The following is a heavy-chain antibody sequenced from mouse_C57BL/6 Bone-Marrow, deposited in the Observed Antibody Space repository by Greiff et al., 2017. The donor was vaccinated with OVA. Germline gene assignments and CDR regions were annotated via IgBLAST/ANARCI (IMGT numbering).Heavy chain of an antibody. Sequence: QVQLQQPGAELVKPGASVKVSCKASGYTFTSYWMHWVKQRPGQGLEWIGRIHPSDSDTNYNQKFKGKATLTVDKSSSTAYMQISMLTSEDSAVYYWAIEGGDRNFDYWGQGTTLTVSS. CDR3: AIEGGDRNFDY. D-gene: IGHD3-3*01. CDR2: IHPSDSDT. J-gene: IGHJ2*01. V-gene: IGHV1-74*01. CDR1: GYTFTSYW.